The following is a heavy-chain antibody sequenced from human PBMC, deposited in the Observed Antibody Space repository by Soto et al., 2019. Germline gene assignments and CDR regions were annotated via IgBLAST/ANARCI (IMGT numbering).Heavy chain of an antibody. CDR2: ISSNGGST. CDR3: ARDGERRDHGFYYYMDV. Sequence: GGSLRLSCAASGFTFSSYAMHWVRQAPGKGLEYVSAISSNGGSTYYANSVKGRFTISRDNSKNTLYLQMGSLRAEDMAVYYCARDGERRDHGFYYYMDVWGKGTTVTVSS. CDR1: GFTFSSYA. J-gene: IGHJ6*03. D-gene: IGHD1-1*01. V-gene: IGHV3-64*01.